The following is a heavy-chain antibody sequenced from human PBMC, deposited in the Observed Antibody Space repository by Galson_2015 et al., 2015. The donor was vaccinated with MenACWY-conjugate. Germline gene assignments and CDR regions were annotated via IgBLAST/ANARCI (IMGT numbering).Heavy chain of an antibody. V-gene: IGHV3-23*01. CDR3: AIRTGITGTIEGDY. CDR2: ISGSGGST. J-gene: IGHJ4*02. Sequence: SLRLSCAASGFTFSSYAMSWVRQAPGKGLEWVSAISGSGGSTYYADSVKGRFTISRDNSKNTLYLQMNSLRAEDTAVYYCAIRTGITGTIEGDYWGQGTLVTVSS. CDR1: GFTFSSYA. D-gene: IGHD1-7*01.